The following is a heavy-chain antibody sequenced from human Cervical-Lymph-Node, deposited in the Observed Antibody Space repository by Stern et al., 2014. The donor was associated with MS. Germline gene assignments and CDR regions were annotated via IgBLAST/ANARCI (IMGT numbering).Heavy chain of an antibody. CDR3: ARAEMVRGVIDNKLLVIMTETYDY. D-gene: IGHD3-10*01. V-gene: IGHV1-2*02. CDR1: GYTFTGYY. CDR2: INPNSGGT. Sequence: VQLVESGAEVKKPGASVKVSCKASGYTFTGYYMHWVRQAPGQGLEWMGWINPNSGGTNYAQKFQGRVTMTRDTSISTAYMELSRLRSDDTAVYYCARAEMVRGVIDNKLLVIMTETYDYWGQGTLVTVSS. J-gene: IGHJ4*02.